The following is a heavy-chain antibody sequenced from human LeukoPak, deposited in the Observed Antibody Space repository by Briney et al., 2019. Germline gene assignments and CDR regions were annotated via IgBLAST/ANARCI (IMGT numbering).Heavy chain of an antibody. CDR2: IRGSGGNT. J-gene: IGHJ5*02. CDR3: ARDGGYTSAWS. V-gene: IGHV3-23*01. CDR1: GSTFSSYG. Sequence: GRSLRLSCAASGSTFSSYGMSWVRQAPGKGLEWVSSIRGSGGNTYYADSVKGRFTISRDNSKSMLYLQINSLRVEDTAVYYCARDGGYTSAWSWGQGTLVTVSS. D-gene: IGHD6-19*01.